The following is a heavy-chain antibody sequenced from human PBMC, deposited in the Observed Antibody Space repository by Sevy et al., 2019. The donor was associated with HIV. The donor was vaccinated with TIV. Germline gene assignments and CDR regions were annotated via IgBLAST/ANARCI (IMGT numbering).Heavy chain of an antibody. CDR1: GFTFSTFA. CDR2: ISGNNYNT. CDR3: AKLQIWPDFDY. Sequence: GGSLRLSCAASGFTFSTFAMSWVRQAPGKGLEWVSTISGNNYNTYHADSVKGRFSISRDNSKSTMYLQMNSLRAEDTAVYYCAKLQIWPDFDYWGQGTLVTVSS. V-gene: IGHV3-23*01. D-gene: IGHD5-18*01. J-gene: IGHJ4*02.